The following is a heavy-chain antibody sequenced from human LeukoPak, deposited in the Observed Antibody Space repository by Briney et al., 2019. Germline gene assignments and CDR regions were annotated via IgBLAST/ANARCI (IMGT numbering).Heavy chain of an antibody. Sequence: PSETLSLTCTVSGGSISSYYWSSIRQPPGKGLEWIGYIYYSGSTNYNPSLKSRVTISVDTSKNQFSLKLSSVTAADTAVYYCARGDSSNNYYYYGMDVWGKGTTVTVSS. CDR1: GGSISSYY. CDR3: ARGDSSNNYYYYGMDV. D-gene: IGHD1/OR15-1a*01. V-gene: IGHV4-59*01. J-gene: IGHJ6*04. CDR2: IYYSGST.